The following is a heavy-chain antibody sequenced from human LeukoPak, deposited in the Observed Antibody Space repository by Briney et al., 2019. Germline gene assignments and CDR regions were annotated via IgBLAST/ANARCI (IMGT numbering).Heavy chain of an antibody. CDR1: GGSISSHY. J-gene: IGHJ3*02. V-gene: IGHV4-59*11. Sequence: PSETLSLTCTVSGGSISSHYWSWTRQPPGKGLEWIGNIYYSGSTNYNPSLKSRVTISVDTSKNQFSLKLSSVTAADTAVFYCAGFRAIVAYYAFDIWGQGTMVTVSS. CDR2: IYYSGST. D-gene: IGHD3-22*01. CDR3: AGFRAIVAYYAFDI.